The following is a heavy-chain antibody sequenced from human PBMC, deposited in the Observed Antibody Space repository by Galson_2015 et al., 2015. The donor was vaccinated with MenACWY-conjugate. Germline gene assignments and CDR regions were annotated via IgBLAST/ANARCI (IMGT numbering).Heavy chain of an antibody. CDR1: GFTFSKCA. J-gene: IGHJ3*02. Sequence: SLRLSCAVSGFTFSKCAMSWVRQAPGKGLEWVSGISGSGGDIDYADSVKGRFTISRDNSKNTVSLQMNSLRAEDTAVYQCAKGANYYDSSGKRYDAFDIWGQGTMVTVFS. CDR3: AKGANYYDSSGKRYDAFDI. CDR2: ISGSGGDI. D-gene: IGHD3-22*01. V-gene: IGHV3-23*01.